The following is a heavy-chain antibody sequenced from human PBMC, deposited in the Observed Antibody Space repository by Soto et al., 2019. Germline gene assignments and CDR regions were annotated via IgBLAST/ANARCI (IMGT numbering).Heavy chain of an antibody. CDR2: ISGSGGST. CDR3: ARDNTMIVH. D-gene: IGHD3-22*01. V-gene: IGHV3-23*01. Sequence: GGSLRLSCAASGFTFSNYAISWVRQAPGKGLEWVSSISGSGGSTYYADSVKGRFTISRDNSKNTLYLQMNSLRAEDTAVYYCARDNTMIVHWGQGTLVTVSS. CDR1: GFTFSNYA. J-gene: IGHJ4*02.